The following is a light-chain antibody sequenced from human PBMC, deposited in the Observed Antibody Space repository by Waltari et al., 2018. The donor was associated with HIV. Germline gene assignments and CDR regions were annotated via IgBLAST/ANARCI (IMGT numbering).Light chain of an antibody. CDR3: QAWTSPGSI. CDR2: QND. V-gene: IGLV3-1*01. CDR1: NLGHKH. J-gene: IGLJ2*01. Sequence: SSDWSQPPSVSVSSGHTVTITCSGDNLGHKHVYWYQQRPGQSRVLGMSQNDKRPSGIPERFSGSKSGNTASLTISGTQTLDEATYYCQAWTSPGSIFGGGTILTVL.